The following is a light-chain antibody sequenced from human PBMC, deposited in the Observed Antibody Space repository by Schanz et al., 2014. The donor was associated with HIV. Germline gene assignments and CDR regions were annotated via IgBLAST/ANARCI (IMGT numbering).Light chain of an antibody. Sequence: DIQMTQSPSSLSASVGDRVAITCRASQGINNYLAWYQQKPGKVPKLLIYAASTLQSGVPSRFSGSGSGTDFTLTISRLQPEDFAIYYCQQYGSSPWTFGQGTKVEIK. CDR3: QQYGSSPWT. J-gene: IGKJ1*01. CDR2: AAS. CDR1: QGINNY. V-gene: IGKV1-27*01.